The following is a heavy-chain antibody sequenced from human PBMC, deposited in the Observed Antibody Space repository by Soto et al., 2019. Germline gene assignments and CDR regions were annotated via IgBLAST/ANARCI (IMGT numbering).Heavy chain of an antibody. CDR3: VTWNHKWNF. Sequence: LRLSCAVSGFTFSDNWMSWVRQAPGKGLEWVAHINEDGSEKRYVDSVEGRFSISRENTEKSLYLQMNNLRAEDTAVYYCVTWNHKWNFWGQGTLVTVSS. CDR2: INEDGSEK. V-gene: IGHV3-7*01. D-gene: IGHD1-1*01. CDR1: GFTFSDNW. J-gene: IGHJ4*02.